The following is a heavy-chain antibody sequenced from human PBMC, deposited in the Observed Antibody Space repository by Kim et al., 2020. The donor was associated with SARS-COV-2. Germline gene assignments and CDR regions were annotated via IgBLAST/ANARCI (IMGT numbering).Heavy chain of an antibody. Sequence: SETLSLTCTVSGYSISSGYYWGWIRQPPGKGLEWIGSIYHSGSTYYNPSLKSRVTISVDTSKNQFSLKLSSVTAADTAVYYCARGPDYSSSWYRYYYYGMDVWGHGTTVTVSS. V-gene: IGHV4-38-2*02. CDR1: GYSISSGYY. D-gene: IGHD6-13*01. CDR3: ARGPDYSSSWYRYYYYGMDV. J-gene: IGHJ6*02. CDR2: IYHSGST.